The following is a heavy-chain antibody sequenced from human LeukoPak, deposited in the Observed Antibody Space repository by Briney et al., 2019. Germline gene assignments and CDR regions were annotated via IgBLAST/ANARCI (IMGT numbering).Heavy chain of an antibody. CDR2: IKSKTDGGTA. D-gene: IGHD3-16*02. Sequence: PGGSLRLSCAASGFTLSNAWMSWVRQAPGKGLEWVGRIKSKTDGGTADYAAPVTGRFTISRDDSKNTLYLQMNSLKIEDTAVYYCTTEGYRPWYFDLWGRGTLVTVSS. CDR3: TTEGYRPWYFDL. CDR1: GFTLSNAW. V-gene: IGHV3-15*01. J-gene: IGHJ2*01.